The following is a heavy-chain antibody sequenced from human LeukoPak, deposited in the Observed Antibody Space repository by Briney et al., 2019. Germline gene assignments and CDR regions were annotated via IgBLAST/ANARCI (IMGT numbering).Heavy chain of an antibody. CDR1: GFTFSSYA. J-gene: IGHJ4*02. CDR3: AKDLRGYVDY. V-gene: IGHV3-30-3*01. CDR2: ISHDGSNK. Sequence: PGRSLRLSCEASGFTFSSYAMHWVRQAPGKGLEWVAIISHDGSNKYYADSVKGRFTISRDNSKNTLYLQMNSLRAEDTAVYYCAKDLRGYVDYWGQGTLVTVSS.